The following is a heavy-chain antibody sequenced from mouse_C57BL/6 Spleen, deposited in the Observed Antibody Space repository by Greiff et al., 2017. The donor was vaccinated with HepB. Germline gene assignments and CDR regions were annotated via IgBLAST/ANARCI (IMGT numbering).Heavy chain of an antibody. Sequence: VQLQQPGTELVKPGASVKLSCKASGYTFTSYWMHWVKQRPGQGLEWIGNINPSNGGTNYNEKFKSKATLTVDKSSSTAYMQLSSLTSGDSAVYYWAREGNYYGSRYVDVWGTGTTVTVSS. CDR3: AREGNYYGSRYVDV. J-gene: IGHJ1*03. V-gene: IGHV1-53*01. CDR2: INPSNGGT. CDR1: GYTFTSYW. D-gene: IGHD1-1*01.